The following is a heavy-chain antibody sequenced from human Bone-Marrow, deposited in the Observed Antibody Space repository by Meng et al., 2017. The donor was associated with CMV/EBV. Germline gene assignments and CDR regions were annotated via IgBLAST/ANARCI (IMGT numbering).Heavy chain of an antibody. D-gene: IGHD2-2*01. CDR1: RFIFSSYT. CDR2: ISTSSSYI. Sequence: GESLKISCAASRFIFSSYTMNWVRQAPGKGLEWVSSISTSSSYIFYADSVKGRFTISRDNAKNSLYLQMNSLRAEDTAVYYCARDPRVKSYVVVPAASDYWGQGTMVTVSS. V-gene: IGHV3-21*01. J-gene: IGHJ4*02. CDR3: ARDPRVKSYVVVPAASDY.